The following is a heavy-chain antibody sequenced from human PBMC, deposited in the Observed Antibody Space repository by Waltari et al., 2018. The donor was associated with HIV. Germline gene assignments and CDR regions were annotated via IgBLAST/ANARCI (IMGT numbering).Heavy chain of an antibody. CDR3: ARGGKYGDYQYYFDS. J-gene: IGHJ4*02. CDR2: ISYDGSSE. Sequence: QEHLVESGGAVVQPGRSLRLACAASGSTFSRFYMIWARQEPGKGVEWVAVISYDGSSENYADFVKGRFPISRDNSENTLYLQMHSLRPEDTAVYYCARGGKYGDYQYYFDSWGQGTLVTVSP. D-gene: IGHD4-17*01. CDR1: GSTFSRFY. V-gene: IGHV3-30-3*01.